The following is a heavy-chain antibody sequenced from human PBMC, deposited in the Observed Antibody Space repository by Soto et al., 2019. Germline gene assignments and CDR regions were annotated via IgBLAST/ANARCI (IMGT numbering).Heavy chain of an antibody. D-gene: IGHD3-22*01. CDR1: GFSLSTSGMR. V-gene: IGHV2-70*04. CDR3: ARIVYDSSGYYFSY. CDR2: IDWDDDK. Sequence: SGATLVNPTQTLTLTCTFSGFSLSTSGMRVSWIRQPPGKALEWLARIDWDDDKFYSTSLKTRLTISKDTSKNQVVLTMTNMDPVDTATYYCARIVYDSSGYYFSYWGQGTLVTVSS. J-gene: IGHJ4*02.